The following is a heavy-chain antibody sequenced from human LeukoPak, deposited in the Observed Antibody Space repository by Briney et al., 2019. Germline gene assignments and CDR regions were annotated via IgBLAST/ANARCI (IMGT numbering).Heavy chain of an antibody. CDR2: INSGGST. J-gene: IGHJ4*02. CDR1: GFPFNSKF. CDR3: ARDRSLAY. V-gene: IGHV3-53*01. Sequence: GGSLRLSCAASGFPFNSKFMSWVRQAPGKGLEWVSLINSGGSTYYSDSVRSRFTNSRDNSKNTVYLQMNSLRAEDTAVYYCARDRSLAYWGQGTLVTVSS.